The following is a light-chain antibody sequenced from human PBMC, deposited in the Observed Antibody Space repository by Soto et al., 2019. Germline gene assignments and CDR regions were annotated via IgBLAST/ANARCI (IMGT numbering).Light chain of an antibody. J-gene: IGLJ2*01. CDR1: SSTFANNY. CDR3: AAYTGNWNGPV. Sequence: QSALTQPPSVSGTPGQRGSISCSGDSSTFANNYVHWYQQVPGAAPKLLIYRSDQRPSGVPERFSGSKSGTSASLTISGLRPEDEAQYYCAAYTGNWNGPVFGGGTKLTVL. V-gene: IGLV1-47*01. CDR2: RSD.